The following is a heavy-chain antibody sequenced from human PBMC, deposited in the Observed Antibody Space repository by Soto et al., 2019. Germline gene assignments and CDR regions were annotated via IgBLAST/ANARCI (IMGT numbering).Heavy chain of an antibody. CDR1: GFTFSSYS. CDR2: ISSSSSYI. Sequence: GGSLRLSCAASGFTFSSYSMNWVRQAPGKGLEWVSSISSSSSYIYYADSVKGRFTISRDNAKNSLYLQMNSLRAEDTAVYYCVRDNYGSAFGGAFDIWGQGTMVTVSS. V-gene: IGHV3-21*01. CDR3: VRDNYGSAFGGAFDI. J-gene: IGHJ3*02. D-gene: IGHD3-10*01.